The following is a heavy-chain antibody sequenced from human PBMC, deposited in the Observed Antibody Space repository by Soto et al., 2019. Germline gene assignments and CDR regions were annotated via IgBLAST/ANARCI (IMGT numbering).Heavy chain of an antibody. CDR2: IDPSDSYT. CDR3: ARHPSCSSTSCYTEYYYYGMDV. Sequence: GESLKISCKGSGYSFTSYWISWVRQMPGKGLEWMGRIDPSDSYTNYSPSFQGHVTISAGKSISTAYLQWSSLKASDTAMYYCARHPSCSSTSCYTEYYYYGMDVWGQGTTVTVSS. D-gene: IGHD2-2*02. V-gene: IGHV5-10-1*01. CDR1: GYSFTSYW. J-gene: IGHJ6*02.